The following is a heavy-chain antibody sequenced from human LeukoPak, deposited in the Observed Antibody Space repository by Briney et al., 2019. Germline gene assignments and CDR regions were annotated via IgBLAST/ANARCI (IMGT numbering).Heavy chain of an antibody. Sequence: GGSLRLSCVVSGFSFGSYLMSWVRQAPGKGLEWVSVISETGDVTHYADSMKGRFTISRDNSRSTLYLQMNSLRPEGTAIYYCAREGYYGSGSPPSLYFDYWGQGTLVTVSS. V-gene: IGHV3-23*01. CDR1: GFSFGSYL. CDR2: ISETGDVT. J-gene: IGHJ4*02. D-gene: IGHD3-10*01. CDR3: AREGYYGSGSPPSLYFDY.